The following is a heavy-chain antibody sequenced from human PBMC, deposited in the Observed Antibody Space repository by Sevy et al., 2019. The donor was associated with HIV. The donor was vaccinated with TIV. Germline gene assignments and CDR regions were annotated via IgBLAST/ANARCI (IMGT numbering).Heavy chain of an antibody. Sequence: GGSLRLSCAASGFTFSSYAMHWVRQAPGKGLEWVAVISYDGSNKYYADSVKGRFTISRDNSKNTLYLQMNSLRAEDTAVYYCARDSSGSPLYYFDYWGQGTLVTVSS. J-gene: IGHJ4*02. CDR3: ARDSSGSPLYYFDY. CDR1: GFTFSSYA. D-gene: IGHD1-26*01. CDR2: ISYDGSNK. V-gene: IGHV3-30-3*01.